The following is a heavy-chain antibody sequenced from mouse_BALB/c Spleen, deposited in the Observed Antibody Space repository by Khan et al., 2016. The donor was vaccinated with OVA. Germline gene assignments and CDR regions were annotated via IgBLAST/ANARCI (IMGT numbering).Heavy chain of an antibody. Sequence: EVQLQESGPGLVKPSQSLSLTCSVTGYSITSGYFWNWIRQFPGNKLEWMGYIRYDGNSNYNPSLKNRISITRDTSKNQFFLKLNSVTPEDTATYYYARAGSSGPAWFADWGQGTLVTVSA. CDR3: ARAGSSGPAWFAD. CDR2: IRYDGNS. D-gene: IGHD3-1*01. V-gene: IGHV3-6*02. CDR1: GYSITSGYF. J-gene: IGHJ3*01.